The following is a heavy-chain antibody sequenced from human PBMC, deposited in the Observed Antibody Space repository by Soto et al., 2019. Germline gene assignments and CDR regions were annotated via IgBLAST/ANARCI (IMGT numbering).Heavy chain of an antibody. J-gene: IGHJ5*02. CDR1: GYTLTELS. D-gene: IGHD3-16*02. Sequence: ASVKVSCKVSGYTLTELSMHWVRQAPGKGLEWMGGFDPEDGETIYAQKFQGRVTMTEDTSTDTAYMELSSLRSEDTAVYYCATGVMITFGGVIPGPWFDPWGQGTLVTVSS. CDR3: ATGVMITFGGVIPGPWFDP. V-gene: IGHV1-24*01. CDR2: FDPEDGET.